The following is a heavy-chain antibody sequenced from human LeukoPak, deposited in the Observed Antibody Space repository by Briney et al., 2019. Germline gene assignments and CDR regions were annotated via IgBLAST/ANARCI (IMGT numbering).Heavy chain of an antibody. CDR2: INPNSGGT. V-gene: IGHV1-2*02. Sequence: ASVKVSCKASGYTFTGYYMHWMRQAPGQGLEWMGWINPNSGGTNYAQKFQGRVTMTRDTSISTAYMELSRLRSDDTAVYYCARDRAVVPAAMDMDVWGQGTTVTVSS. J-gene: IGHJ6*02. D-gene: IGHD2-2*01. CDR1: GYTFTGYY. CDR3: ARDRAVVPAAMDMDV.